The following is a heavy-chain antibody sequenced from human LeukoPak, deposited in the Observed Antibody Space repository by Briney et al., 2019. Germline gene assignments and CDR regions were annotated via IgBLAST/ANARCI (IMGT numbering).Heavy chain of an antibody. CDR1: GFTFSSYG. Sequence: GGSLRLSCAASGFTFSSYGMHWVRQAPGKGLEWVAFIRYDGSNKYYADPVKGRFTISRDNSKNTLYLQMNSLRAEDTAVYYCAKDLGGSYWIGAFDIWGQGTMVTVSS. D-gene: IGHD1-26*01. V-gene: IGHV3-30*02. CDR3: AKDLGGSYWIGAFDI. J-gene: IGHJ3*02. CDR2: IRYDGSNK.